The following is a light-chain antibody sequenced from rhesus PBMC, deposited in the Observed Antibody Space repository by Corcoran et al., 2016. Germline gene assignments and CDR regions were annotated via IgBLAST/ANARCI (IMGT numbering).Light chain of an antibody. CDR1: QGISSY. Sequence: DIQMTQSPSSLSASVGDTVTITCRASQGISSYLNWFQQKPGKAPKLLIYAATTLQSGVPSRFSGSGSGTDFTLTIRSLQPEDFATYYCQHYKSYPLTFGGGTKVEIK. V-gene: IGKV1-28*02. CDR2: AAT. J-gene: IGKJ4*01. CDR3: QHYKSYPLT.